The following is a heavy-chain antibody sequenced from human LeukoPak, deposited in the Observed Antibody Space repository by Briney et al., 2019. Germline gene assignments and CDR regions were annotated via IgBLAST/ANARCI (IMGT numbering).Heavy chain of an antibody. D-gene: IGHD4-23*01. CDR3: ARGGTAVIAPYAFDI. J-gene: IGHJ3*02. CDR1: GGSISSYY. CDR2: IYYSGST. V-gene: IGHV4-59*01. Sequence: SETLSLTCTVSGGSISSYYWSWIREPPGKGLEWIGYIYYSGSTNCNPPVKSRVAMSVDTSKKQFSLKLSSLTAADTAVYYCARGGTAVIAPYAFDIWGQGTMVTVSS.